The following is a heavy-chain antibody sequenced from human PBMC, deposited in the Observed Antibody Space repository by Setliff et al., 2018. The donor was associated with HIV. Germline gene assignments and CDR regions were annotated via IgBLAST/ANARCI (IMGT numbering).Heavy chain of an antibody. J-gene: IGHJ3*02. CDR2: ISDDGSTK. CDR3: VREEGTKGAFDI. Sequence: GGSLRLSCAASGFTFNNYAMHWVRQAPGKGPECVAVISDDGSTKHYGDSVKGRFTISRDNSKNTLYLEVSSLRAEDTAVYYWVREEGTKGAFDIWGQGTKVTVSS. CDR1: GFTFNNYA. V-gene: IGHV3-30*04. D-gene: IGHD1-1*01.